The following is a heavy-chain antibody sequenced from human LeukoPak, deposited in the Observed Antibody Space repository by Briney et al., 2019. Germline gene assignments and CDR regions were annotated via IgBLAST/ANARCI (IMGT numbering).Heavy chain of an antibody. CDR2: ISSSASSI. D-gene: IGHD6-13*01. CDR1: GFSFSSYS. Sequence: GGSLRLSCTASGFSFSSYSMNWVRRAPGKGLEWVSYISSSASSIFYADSVKGRLTISRDNAQNSLYLQMNSLRADDTAVYYCARALWYSSSWSYFDYWGQGTLVTVSS. V-gene: IGHV3-48*01. J-gene: IGHJ4*02. CDR3: ARALWYSSSWSYFDY.